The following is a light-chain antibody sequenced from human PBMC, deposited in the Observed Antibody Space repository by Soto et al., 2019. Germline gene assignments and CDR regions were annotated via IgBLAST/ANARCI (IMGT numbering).Light chain of an antibody. J-gene: IGKJ5*01. CDR1: QSISSY. CDR2: AAS. CDR3: QQSYSTSIT. V-gene: IGKV1-39*01. Sequence: DIQMTQSPSSLSASVGDRVTITCRASQSISSYLNWYQQKPGKAPKFLIYAASNLQSGVPSRFSGSGSGTDFTLTISSLQPEDFATYYCQQSYSTSITFGQGTRLEIK.